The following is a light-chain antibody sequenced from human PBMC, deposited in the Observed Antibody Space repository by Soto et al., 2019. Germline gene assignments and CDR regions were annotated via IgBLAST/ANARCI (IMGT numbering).Light chain of an antibody. Sequence: QSVLTQPASVSGSPGQSITISCTGTSSDVGGYNSVSWYQQYPGKAPKLMIYEVSNRPSGVSNRFSGSKSGNTASLTISGLLAEDEADYYCCSYTSSSTPYVFGTGTKLTVL. J-gene: IGLJ1*01. CDR3: CSYTSSSTPYV. CDR2: EVS. CDR1: SSDVGGYNS. V-gene: IGLV2-14*01.